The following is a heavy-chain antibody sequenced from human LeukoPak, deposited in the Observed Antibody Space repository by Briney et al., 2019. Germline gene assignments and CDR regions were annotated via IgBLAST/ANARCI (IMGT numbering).Heavy chain of an antibody. D-gene: IGHD3-3*01. V-gene: IGHV4-59*01. CDR1: GGSISSYY. J-gene: IGHJ6*03. CDR2: IYYSGST. CDR3: ARFWIDYYYMDV. Sequence: SETLSLTRTVSGGSISSYYWSWIRQPPGKGLEWIGYIYYSGSTNYNPSLKSRVTISVDTSKNQFSLKLSSVTAADTAVYYCARFWIDYYYMDVWGKGTTVTVSS.